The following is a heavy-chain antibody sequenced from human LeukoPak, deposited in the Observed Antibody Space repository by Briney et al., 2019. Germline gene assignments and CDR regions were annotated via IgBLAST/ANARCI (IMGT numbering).Heavy chain of an antibody. V-gene: IGHV3-23*01. CDR1: GFTFSRYA. D-gene: IGHD5/OR15-5a*01. Sequence: GGSLRLSCSASGFTFSRYAMHWVRQAPEKGLQWVSTISTSGRATYYADSVGGRFTISRDNSKNTLYLQMNSLRADDTAVYYCAKARGSSVYEQFDYWGQGTQVTVSP. CDR2: ISTSGRAT. CDR3: AKARGSSVYEQFDY. J-gene: IGHJ4*02.